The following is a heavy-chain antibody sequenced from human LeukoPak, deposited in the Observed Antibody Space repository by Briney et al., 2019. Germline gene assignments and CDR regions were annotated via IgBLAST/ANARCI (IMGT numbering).Heavy chain of an antibody. CDR3: TTYPGTGFDY. V-gene: IGHV3-73*01. D-gene: IGHD2-8*02. J-gene: IGHJ4*02. Sequence: PGGSLTLSCAASGFTFSGSAMHWVRQASGKGREAVGRIRSKANSYATAYAASVKGRFTISRDDSKNTAYLQMNSLKTEDTAVYYCTTYPGTGFDYWGQGTLVTVSS. CDR1: GFTFSGSA. CDR2: IRSKANSYAT.